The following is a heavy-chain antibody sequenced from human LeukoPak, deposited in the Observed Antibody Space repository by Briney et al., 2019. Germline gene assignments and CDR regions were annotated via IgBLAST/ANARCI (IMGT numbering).Heavy chain of an antibody. J-gene: IGHJ2*01. D-gene: IGHD2-15*01. CDR3: ARGPPCSGGSCHLYVYLDL. CDR2: ISTYNGNT. CDR1: GYIFTSHG. V-gene: IGHV1-18*01. Sequence: ASVKVSCKASGYIFTSHGITWVRQAPGQGPEWMGWISTYNGNTRSAQKFQGRVTMTTDTSTSTVYMELRSLRSDDTAVYYCARGPPCSGGSCHLYVYLDLWGRGTLVTVSS.